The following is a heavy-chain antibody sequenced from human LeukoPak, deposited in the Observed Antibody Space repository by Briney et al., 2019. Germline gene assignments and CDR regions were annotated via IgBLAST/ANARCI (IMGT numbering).Heavy chain of an antibody. D-gene: IGHD3-10*01. CDR1: GGSISSCTYS. V-gene: IGHV4-39*07. CDR3: ARDLIVPDAMTGSGSYSTDY. CDR2: IYSSGST. J-gene: IGHJ4*02. Sequence: SETLSLTCTVSGGSISSCTYSWGWIRQPPGKGLEWIGRIYSSGSTNYNPSLKSRVTMSVDTSKNQFSLKLSSVTAADTAVYYCARDLIVPDAMTGSGSYSTDYWGQGTLATVSS.